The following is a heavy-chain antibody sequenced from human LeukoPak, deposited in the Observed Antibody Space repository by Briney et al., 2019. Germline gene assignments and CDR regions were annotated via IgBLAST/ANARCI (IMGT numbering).Heavy chain of an antibody. D-gene: IGHD2-21*02. CDR2: IRNKASGGTT. V-gene: IGHV3-49*04. Sequence: PGRSLRLSCTASGFTFGDYAMSWVRQAPGKGLEWVGFIRNKASGGTTDYAASVRGRFTISRDDSKSIAYLQMNSLKIEDTAVYYCTRECCDWDVNFDYRGQGTLVTVSS. CDR1: GFTFGDYA. CDR3: TRECCDWDVNFDY. J-gene: IGHJ4*02.